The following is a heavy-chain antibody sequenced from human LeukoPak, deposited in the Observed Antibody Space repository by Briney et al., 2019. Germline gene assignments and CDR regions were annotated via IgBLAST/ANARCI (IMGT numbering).Heavy chain of an antibody. CDR3: ARGSSVAGAD. J-gene: IGHJ4*02. Sequence: SETLSLTCAVYGGSFSGYYWSWIRQPPGKGLEWIGEINHSGSTNYNPSLKSRVTISDDTSKNQFSLKLSSVTAADTAVYYCARGSSVAGADWGEGTLVTVSS. CDR1: GGSFSGYY. D-gene: IGHD6-19*01. V-gene: IGHV4-34*01. CDR2: INHSGST.